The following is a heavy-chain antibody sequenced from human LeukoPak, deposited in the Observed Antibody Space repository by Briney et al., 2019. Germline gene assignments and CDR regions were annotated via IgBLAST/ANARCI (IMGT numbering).Heavy chain of an antibody. Sequence: SETLSLTCTVSGVSITSGYFWGWIRQPPGKGLEWMGNVYTTGAGSTYHNPSLKILVTVSSETPKNQVSLKLTSVTAADTAVYYCARGKIYDYWTPVSWKFDLWGRGTLVTVSS. CDR3: ARGKIYDYWTPVSWKFDL. J-gene: IGHJ2*01. D-gene: IGHD3-3*01. V-gene: IGHV4-38-2*02. CDR2: VYTTGAGST. CDR1: GVSITSGYF.